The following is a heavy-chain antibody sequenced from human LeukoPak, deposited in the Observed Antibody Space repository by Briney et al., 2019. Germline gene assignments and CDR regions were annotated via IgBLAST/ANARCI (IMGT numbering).Heavy chain of an antibody. Sequence: GGSLRLSCAASGFTFSYYTMSWVRQAPGKGLEWVSSISSTGSSIYYADSVKGRFTISRDNAKNSLYLQMSSLRVEDTAVYYCARDLAAARLDFRGQGTLVTVSS. CDR3: ARDLAAARLDF. J-gene: IGHJ4*02. D-gene: IGHD6-6*01. CDR1: GFTFSYYT. CDR2: ISSTGSSI. V-gene: IGHV3-21*01.